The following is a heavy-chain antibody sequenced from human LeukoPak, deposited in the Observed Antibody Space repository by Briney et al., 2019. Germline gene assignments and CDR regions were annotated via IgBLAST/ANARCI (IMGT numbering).Heavy chain of an antibody. CDR2: ISDYNDNT. CDR3: AAKGEGYTGIYVFAQ. Sequence: ASVKVSCKASGYTFTSYGISWVRQAPGQGLEWMGWISDYNDNTNYAQKFQGRVTMATDTSTSTAYMELRSLSSDDTAVYYCAAKGEGYTGIYVFAQWGQGTLVTVSS. CDR1: GYTFTSYG. D-gene: IGHD1-26*01. V-gene: IGHV1-18*01. J-gene: IGHJ4*02.